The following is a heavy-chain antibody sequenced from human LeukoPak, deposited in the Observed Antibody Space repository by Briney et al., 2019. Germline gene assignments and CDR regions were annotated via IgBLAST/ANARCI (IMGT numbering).Heavy chain of an antibody. V-gene: IGHV4-34*01. D-gene: IGHD3-22*01. Sequence: SETLSLTCAVYGGSFSGYYWSWIRQPPGKGLEWIGEINHSGSTNYNPSLKSRVTISVDTSKNQFSLKLSSVTAADTAVYYCARGFTYYDNNDYREFWGQGTLVTVSS. CDR1: GGSFSGYY. CDR2: INHSGST. CDR3: ARGFTYYDNNDYREF. J-gene: IGHJ4*02.